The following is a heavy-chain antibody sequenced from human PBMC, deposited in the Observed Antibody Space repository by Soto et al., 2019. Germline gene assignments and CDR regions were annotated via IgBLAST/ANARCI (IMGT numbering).Heavy chain of an antibody. J-gene: IGHJ3*02. CDR3: AKDRGGLWWWPTTEDDAFDI. CDR1: GFTFSSYA. Sequence: GGSLRLSCAASGFTFSSYAMSWVRQAPGKGLEWVSAISGSGGSTYYADSVKGRFTISRDNSKNTLYLQMNSLRAEDTAVYYCAKDRGGLWWWPTTEDDAFDIWGQGTMVTVSS. D-gene: IGHD2-21*01. CDR2: ISGSGGST. V-gene: IGHV3-23*01.